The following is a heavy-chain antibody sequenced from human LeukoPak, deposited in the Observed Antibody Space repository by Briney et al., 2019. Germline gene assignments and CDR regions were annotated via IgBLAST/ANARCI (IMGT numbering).Heavy chain of an antibody. CDR2: INPNSGGT. V-gene: IGHV1-2*02. CDR1: GYTFTGYY. D-gene: IGHD4-17*01. CDR3: ARAISRVTTATKGY. Sequence: ASVKVSCKASGYTFTGYYMHWVRQAAGQGLEWMGWINPNSGGTNYAQKFQGRVTMTRDTSISTAYMELSRLRSDDTAVYYCARAISRVTTATKGYWGQGTLVTVSS. J-gene: IGHJ4*02.